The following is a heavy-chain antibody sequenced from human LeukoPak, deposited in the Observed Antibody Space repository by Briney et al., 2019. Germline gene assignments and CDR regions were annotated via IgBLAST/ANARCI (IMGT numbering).Heavy chain of an antibody. CDR2: IRHVGINK. J-gene: IGHJ4*02. CDR3: ATVHAYASRGFYYFLDY. Sequence: GGSLRLSCAASGLTFSSYGMNWVRQAPGKGLEWVTTIRHVGINKHYADSVKGRFTVSRDNSRNMLYLQMYSLRPEDTAVYYCATVHAYASRGFYYFLDYWGQGSLVTV. V-gene: IGHV3-30*02. CDR1: GLTFSSYG. D-gene: IGHD3-22*01.